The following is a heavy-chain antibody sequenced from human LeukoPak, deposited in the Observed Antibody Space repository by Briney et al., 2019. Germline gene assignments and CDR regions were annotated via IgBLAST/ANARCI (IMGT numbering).Heavy chain of an antibody. CDR3: AKDVVATMESGYFDY. V-gene: IGHV3-23*01. CDR2: ISGSGGST. CDR1: GFTFSSYA. J-gene: IGHJ4*02. Sequence: GGSLSLSCVASGFTFSSYAMSWVRQAPGKGLEWVSAISGSGGSTYHADSVKGRLTISRDNSKNTLYLQMNSLRAEDTAVYYCAKDVVATMESGYFDYWGQGTLATVSS. D-gene: IGHD5-12*01.